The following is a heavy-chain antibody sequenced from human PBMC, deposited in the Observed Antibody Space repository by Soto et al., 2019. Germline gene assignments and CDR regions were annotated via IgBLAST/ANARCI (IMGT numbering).Heavy chain of an antibody. CDR3: AREARPNVLRDLLIRQRAKIWGGDPSRGIGHYSYGMDI. D-gene: IGHD2-21*02. V-gene: IGHV3-7*03. CDR1: GFGFGNPW. J-gene: IGHJ6*02. CDR2: IKEEGSGN. Sequence: EVQLVESGGGLAQLGGSLRLSCAASGFGFGNPWLTWSAQPQGKGLGWGANIKEEGSGNNKLTPRRARLTISRDNAKNSLYLQMTGLRADDTAVYFCAREARPNVLRDLLIRQRAKIWGGDPSRGIGHYSYGMDIWGQGTTVTVSS.